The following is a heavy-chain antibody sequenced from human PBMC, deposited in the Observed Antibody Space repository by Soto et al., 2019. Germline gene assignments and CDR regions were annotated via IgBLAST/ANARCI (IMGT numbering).Heavy chain of an antibody. J-gene: IGHJ2*01. CDR1: GGTFSSYT. CDR2: IIPIFGTA. Sequence: QDQLVQSGAEVKKPGSSVTVSCKASGGTFSSYTIGWVRQAPGQGREWMGGIIPIFGTANYAQKFQGRVTITADESTSTAYMELSSLRSEDTAVYYCARGNHRWLQLWYFDLWGRGTLVTVSS. D-gene: IGHD5-12*01. V-gene: IGHV1-69*12. CDR3: ARGNHRWLQLWYFDL.